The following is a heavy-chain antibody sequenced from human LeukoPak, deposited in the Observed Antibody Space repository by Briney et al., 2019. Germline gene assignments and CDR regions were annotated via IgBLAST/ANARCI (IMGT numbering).Heavy chain of an antibody. CDR3: SRSRRGFGYFDY. Sequence: GGSLRLSCTASGFTFSNYGMHWVRQAPGKGLEWVAFIRYDGSNKYYADSVKGRFTISRDNSKNTLYLQMNSLRAEDTAVYYCSRSRRGFGYFDYWGQGTLVTVSS. J-gene: IGHJ4*02. CDR1: GFTFSNYG. D-gene: IGHD3-3*01. CDR2: IRYDGSNK. V-gene: IGHV3-30*02.